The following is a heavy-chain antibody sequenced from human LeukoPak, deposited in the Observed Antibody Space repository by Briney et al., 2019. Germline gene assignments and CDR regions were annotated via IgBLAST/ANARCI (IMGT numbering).Heavy chain of an antibody. Sequence: GGSLRLSCAASGFTFSTYSMNWVRQAPGKGLEWVSYISTGSVTIYYADSVKGRFTISRDNAKNSLYLQMNSLRAEDTAVYHCARTRSGSYFQIDYWGQGTLVTVSS. D-gene: IGHD1-26*01. CDR1: GFTFSTYS. CDR2: ISTGSVTI. J-gene: IGHJ4*02. CDR3: ARTRSGSYFQIDY. V-gene: IGHV3-48*01.